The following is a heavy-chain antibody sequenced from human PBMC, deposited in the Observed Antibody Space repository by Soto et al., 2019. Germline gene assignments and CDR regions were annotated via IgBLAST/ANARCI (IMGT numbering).Heavy chain of an antibody. CDR3: ARSTTGFADY. D-gene: IGHD1-1*01. CDR1: GFTFSSYS. V-gene: IGHV3-48*02. J-gene: IGHJ4*02. CDR2: ITGSSSTI. Sequence: GGSLRLSCAASGFTFSSYSMNWVRQAPGKGLEWVSYITGSSSTIYYADSVKGRFTISRDNAKNSLYLQMNSLRDEDTAVYYCARSTTGFADYWGQGTLVTVSS.